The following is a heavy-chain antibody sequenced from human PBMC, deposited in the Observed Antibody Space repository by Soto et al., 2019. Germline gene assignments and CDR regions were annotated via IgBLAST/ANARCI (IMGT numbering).Heavy chain of an antibody. D-gene: IGHD4-17*01. CDR2: IYYSGST. V-gene: IGHV4-39*01. CDR3: AGAGILGTTVTTEGSYYYYGMDV. J-gene: IGHJ6*02. CDR1: GGSMTRGSYY. Sequence: SETLCVTCSVSGGSMTRGSYYWGCIRHPPGKGLEWIGSIYYSGSTYYNPSLKSRVTISVDTSKNQFSLKLSSVTAADTAVYYCAGAGILGTTVTTEGSYYYYGMDVWGQGTTVT.